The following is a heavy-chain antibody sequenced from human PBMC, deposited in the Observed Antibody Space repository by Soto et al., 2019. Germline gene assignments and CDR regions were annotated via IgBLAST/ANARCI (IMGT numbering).Heavy chain of an antibody. J-gene: IGHJ4*02. CDR1: GGSISSYY. D-gene: IGHD1-26*01. V-gene: IGHV4-59*01. CDR3: ARVKSGSYFDS. Sequence: SETLSLTCTVSGGSISSYYWSWIRQPPGKGLEWIGYIYYSGSTNYNPSLKSRVAMSVDTSKNQFSLKLSSVTAADTAVYYCARVKSGSYFDSWGQGTLVTVSA. CDR2: IYYSGST.